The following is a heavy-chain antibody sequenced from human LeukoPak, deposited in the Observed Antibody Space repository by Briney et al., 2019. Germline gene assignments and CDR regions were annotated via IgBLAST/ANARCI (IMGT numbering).Heavy chain of an antibody. CDR1: GYTFTGYY. CDR2: INAGTGDT. D-gene: IGHD1-26*01. J-gene: IGHJ5*02. CDR3: ARESAPVGATSRGHWFDP. V-gene: IGHV1-3*03. Sequence: ASVKVSCKASGYTFTGYYMHWVRQAPGQRLEWMGWINAGTGDTDYSQDFQGRVTITRDTSATTAYMELSSLRSEDMAVYYCARESAPVGATSRGHWFDPWGQGTLVTVSS.